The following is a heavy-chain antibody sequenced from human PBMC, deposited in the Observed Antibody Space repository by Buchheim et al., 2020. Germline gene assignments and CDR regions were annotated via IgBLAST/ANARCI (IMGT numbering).Heavy chain of an antibody. Sequence: QVQLVQSGAEVKKPGSSVKVSCKASGGTFSSYAISWVRQAPGQGLEWMGGIIPIFGTANYAQKFQGRVTITADKSTSTAYMELSSLRSEDTAVYYCARTAYSGSYQLEGPYYYYGMDVWGQGTT. CDR1: GGTFSSYA. CDR2: IIPIFGTA. D-gene: IGHD1-26*01. J-gene: IGHJ6*02. CDR3: ARTAYSGSYQLEGPYYYYGMDV. V-gene: IGHV1-69*06.